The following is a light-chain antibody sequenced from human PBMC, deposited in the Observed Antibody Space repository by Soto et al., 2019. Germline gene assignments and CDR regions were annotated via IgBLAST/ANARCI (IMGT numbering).Light chain of an antibody. CDR3: SSFSTTSSPHIL. CDR2: EVT. J-gene: IGLJ2*01. CDR1: RSDIGRYNY. Sequence: QSVLTQPASVSGSPGQSITISCTGTRSDIGRYNYVSWYQQHPGKAPKLMIYEVTYRPSGVSARFSGSKSGSTASLTISGLLAEDEADYFCSSFSTTSSPHILFGGGTKVTVL. V-gene: IGLV2-14*01.